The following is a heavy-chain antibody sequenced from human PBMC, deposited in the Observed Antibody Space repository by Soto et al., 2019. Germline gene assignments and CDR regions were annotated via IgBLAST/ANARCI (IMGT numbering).Heavy chain of an antibody. CDR1: GGSISSGDYY. V-gene: IGHV4-30-4*01. D-gene: IGHD6-25*01. CDR2: IYYSGST. J-gene: IGHJ6*02. Sequence: ILSLTYTVSGGSISSGDYYGSWIRQPPGKGLEWIGYIYYSGSTYYNPSLKSRVTISVDTSKNQFSLKLSSVTAADTAVYYCARDSSASGNYYYGMDVWGQGTTVTVSS. CDR3: ARDSSASGNYYYGMDV.